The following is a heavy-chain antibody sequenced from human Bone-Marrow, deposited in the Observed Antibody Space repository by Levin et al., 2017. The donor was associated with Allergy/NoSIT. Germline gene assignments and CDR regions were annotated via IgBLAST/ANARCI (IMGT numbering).Heavy chain of an antibody. CDR3: ARLAVTGTDY. Sequence: GGSLRLSCAASGFTFSSYWMHWVRHAPGKGLVWVSQINSDGSTTNYADSVKGRFTISRDNAKNTLYLQMNSLRAEDTAIYYCARLAVTGTDYWGQGTLVTVSS. D-gene: IGHD6-13*01. CDR1: GFTFSSYW. CDR2: INSDGSTT. J-gene: IGHJ4*02. V-gene: IGHV3-74*01.